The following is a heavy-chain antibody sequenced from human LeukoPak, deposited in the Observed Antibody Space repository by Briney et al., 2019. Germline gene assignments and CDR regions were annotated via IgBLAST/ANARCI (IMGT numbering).Heavy chain of an antibody. V-gene: IGHV3-53*01. CDR2: IYSGGST. CDR1: GFTVSSNY. Sequence: EAGGSLRLSCAASGFTVSSNYMSWVRQAPGKGLERVSVIYSGGSTYYADSVKGRFTISRDNSKNTLYLQMNSLRAEDTAVYYCAREQGTVTTDDAFDIWGQGTMVTVSS. CDR3: AREQGTVTTDDAFDI. J-gene: IGHJ3*02. D-gene: IGHD4-17*01.